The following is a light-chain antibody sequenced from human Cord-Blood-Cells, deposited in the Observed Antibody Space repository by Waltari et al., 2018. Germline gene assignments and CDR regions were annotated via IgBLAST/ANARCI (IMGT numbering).Light chain of an antibody. V-gene: IGKV4-1*01. Sequence: DIVMTQSPDSLAGSRGERATINCKSSQSVLYSSNNKNYLAWYQQKPGQPPKLLIYWASTRESGVPDRFSGSGSGTDFTLTISSLQAEDVAVYYCQQYYSTPLTFGGGTKVEIK. CDR2: WAS. J-gene: IGKJ4*01. CDR1: QSVLYSSNNKNY. CDR3: QQYYSTPLT.